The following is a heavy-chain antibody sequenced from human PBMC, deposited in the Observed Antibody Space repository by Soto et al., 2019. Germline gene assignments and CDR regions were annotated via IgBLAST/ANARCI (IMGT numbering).Heavy chain of an antibody. J-gene: IGHJ6*02. CDR3: AKPARDYGSDYSMDV. CDR1: GFTFSSYG. V-gene: IGHV3-33*06. Sequence: QVQLVESGGGVVQPGRSLRLSCAASGFTFSSYGMHWVRQAPGKGLEWVAVIWYDGINKYYGDSVKGRFTISRDNSKNTLYLQMNSLRAEDTAVYYCAKPARDYGSDYSMDVWGQGTTVTVSS. D-gene: IGHD2-15*01. CDR2: IWYDGINK.